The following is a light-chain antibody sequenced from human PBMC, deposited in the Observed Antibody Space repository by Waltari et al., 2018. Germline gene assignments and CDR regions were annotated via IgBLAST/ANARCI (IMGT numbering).Light chain of an antibody. CDR2: QDN. CDR3: QAWDSTTAV. Sequence: SFELTQSPSVSVSLGQTATITCAGDKLGSKYVSWYKQKPGQSPVLVVYQDNRRPSWIPERFSGSNSGSTATLIISGTQAMDEADYYCQAWDSTTAVFGGGDQADRP. V-gene: IGLV3-1*01. CDR1: KLGSKY. J-gene: IGLJ2*01.